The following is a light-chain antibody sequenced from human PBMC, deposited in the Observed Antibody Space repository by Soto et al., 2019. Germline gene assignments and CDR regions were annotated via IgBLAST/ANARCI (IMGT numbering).Light chain of an antibody. J-gene: IGLJ2*01. CDR1: SSDVGAYNY. CDR3: SSYTRSTTLVV. Sequence: QSALTQPASVSGSPGQSITISCTGTSSDVGAYNYVSWYQQHPGKAPKLMIYDVTNRPSGVSSRFSGSKSGNTASLTISGLQAEDEADSYCSSYTRSTTLVVFGGGTKLTVL. V-gene: IGLV2-14*01. CDR2: DVT.